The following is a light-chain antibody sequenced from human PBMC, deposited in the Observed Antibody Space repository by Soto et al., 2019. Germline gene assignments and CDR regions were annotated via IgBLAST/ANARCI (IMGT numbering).Light chain of an antibody. Sequence: DIQMTQSPSSLSASVGDRFTITCRASQSVSNDLNWYQQKAGKAPKLLIYAASSLQSGVPSRFSGSGSGTRFTLTISSLQPEDFATYYCQHIYSIPITFGQGTRLEIK. CDR1: QSVSND. V-gene: IGKV1-39*01. J-gene: IGKJ5*01. CDR2: AAS. CDR3: QHIYSIPIT.